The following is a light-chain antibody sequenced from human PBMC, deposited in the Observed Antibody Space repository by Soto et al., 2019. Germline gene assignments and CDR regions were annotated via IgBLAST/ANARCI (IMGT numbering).Light chain of an antibody. CDR1: QSVSAN. CDR2: GAS. CDR3: QHYNNWPLT. Sequence: ERVMTQCPSTLSVSPWERSALSCVASQSVSANLAWYQHKPGQAPRLLMYGASTRATGIPARFSGSGSGTEFTLTISSLQSEDFAVYYCQHYNNWPLTFGGGTKVDIK. V-gene: IGKV3-15*01. J-gene: IGKJ4*01.